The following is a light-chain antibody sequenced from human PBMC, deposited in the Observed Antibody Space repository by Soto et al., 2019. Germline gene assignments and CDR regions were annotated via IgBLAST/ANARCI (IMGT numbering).Light chain of an antibody. CDR1: QSVLYSSNNKNY. J-gene: IGKJ1*01. CDR2: WAS. CDR3: QQYYSTPPT. V-gene: IGKV4-1*01. Sequence: DIVMTQSPDSLAVSLGERATINCKSSQSVLYSSNNKNYLAWYQQKPGQPPKLLIYWASTRESGVPDRFSGSGSGTDLTLTISSLQAEDVEVYYCQQYYSTPPTFGQGTKVDIK.